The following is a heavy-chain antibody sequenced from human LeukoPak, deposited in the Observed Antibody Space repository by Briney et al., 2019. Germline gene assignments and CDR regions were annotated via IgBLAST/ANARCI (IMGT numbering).Heavy chain of an antibody. CDR1: GFDFSGYS. CDR3: ARSALRSHDY. D-gene: IGHD4-17*01. CDR2: ITSGSTSI. J-gene: IGHJ4*02. V-gene: IGHV3-21*06. Sequence: GGSLRLSCVVSGFDFSGYSMNRVRQAPGREPEWVASITSGSTSIYFRDSLKGRFTISRDNAQDTLFLQMNGLRAEDSAVYYCARSALRSHDYWGQGTLVTVSS.